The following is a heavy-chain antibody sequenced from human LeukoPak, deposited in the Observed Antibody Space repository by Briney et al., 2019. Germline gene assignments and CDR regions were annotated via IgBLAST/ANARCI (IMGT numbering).Heavy chain of an antibody. J-gene: IGHJ5*02. CDR2: ISGSTGNT. CDR1: GYSFTSYG. CDR3: ARVGRDCSSINCYWEDWFDP. D-gene: IGHD2-2*01. V-gene: IGHV1-18*04. Sequence: ASVKVSCKASGYSFTSYGITWVREAPGQGPEWMGWISGSTGNTHYAQNVQGRVTMATDTATSTAYMELRSLGSDDTAVYYCARVGRDCSSINCYWEDWFDPWGQGTLVIVSS.